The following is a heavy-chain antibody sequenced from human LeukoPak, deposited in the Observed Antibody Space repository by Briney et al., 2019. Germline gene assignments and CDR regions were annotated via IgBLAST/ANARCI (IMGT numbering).Heavy chain of an antibody. Sequence: PGGSLRLSCAASGFTLSNYSMHWVRQAPGKGLERVSYISSSGSTIYYADSVKGRFTISRDNAKNSLYLQMNSLRAEDTAVYYCAKDLSGWYLIEHLYYYMDVWGKGTTVTVSS. V-gene: IGHV3-48*04. CDR2: ISSSGSTI. CDR1: GFTLSNYS. J-gene: IGHJ6*03. CDR3: AKDLSGWYLIEHLYYYMDV. D-gene: IGHD6-19*01.